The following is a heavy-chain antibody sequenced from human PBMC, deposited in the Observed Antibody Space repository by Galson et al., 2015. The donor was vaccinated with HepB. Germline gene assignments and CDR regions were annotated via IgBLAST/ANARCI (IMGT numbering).Heavy chain of an antibody. J-gene: IGHJ5*02. CDR1: GGSFSGYY. CDR2: INHSGST. Sequence: SETLSLTCAVYGGSFSGYYWSWIRQPPGKGLEWIGEINHSGSTNYNPSLKSRVTISVDTSKNQFSLKLSSVTAADTAVYYCARGWAKDIVVVPAAIGKPGVSWFDPWGQGTLVTVSS. D-gene: IGHD2-2*01. V-gene: IGHV4-34*01. CDR3: ARGWAKDIVVVPAAIGKPGVSWFDP.